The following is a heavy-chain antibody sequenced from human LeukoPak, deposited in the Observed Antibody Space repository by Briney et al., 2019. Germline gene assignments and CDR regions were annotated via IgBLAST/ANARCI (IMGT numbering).Heavy chain of an antibody. Sequence: PSQTLSLTCTVSGGSISSGSYYWSWIRQPAGKGLEWIGRIYTSGSTNYNPSLKSRVTISVDTSKNQFSLKLSSVTAADTAVYYCAREGIAAAGYMDYWGQGTLVTVSS. CDR2: IYTSGST. CDR1: GGSISSGSYY. V-gene: IGHV4-61*02. D-gene: IGHD6-13*01. CDR3: AREGIAAAGYMDY. J-gene: IGHJ4*02.